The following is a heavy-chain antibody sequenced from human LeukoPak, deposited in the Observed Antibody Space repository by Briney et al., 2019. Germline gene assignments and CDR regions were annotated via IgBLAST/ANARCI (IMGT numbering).Heavy chain of an antibody. V-gene: IGHV3-66*01. Sequence: GGSLRLSCAASGFTVSSNYMSWVRQAPGKGLEWVSVIYSGGTTYYADSVKGRFTISRDNSQNTLYLQMNSLRAEDTAVYYCANPVRGGLAANWGQGTLVTVSS. CDR2: IYSGGTT. CDR1: GFTVSSNY. D-gene: IGHD3-10*01. CDR3: ANPVRGGLAAN. J-gene: IGHJ4*02.